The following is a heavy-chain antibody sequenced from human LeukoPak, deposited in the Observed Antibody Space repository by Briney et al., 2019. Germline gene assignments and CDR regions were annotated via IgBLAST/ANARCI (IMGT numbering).Heavy chain of an antibody. Sequence: GGSLRLSCAGSGFAFSTYTLNWVRQAPGKGLEWVSSIISSGANTYYAHSVKGRFTISRDNAKNSLYLQMNSLRAEDTAVYYCARDRFNGAQGCAFDIWGQGTMVTASS. D-gene: IGHD2-8*01. CDR2: IISSGANT. V-gene: IGHV3-21*01. J-gene: IGHJ3*02. CDR3: ARDRFNGAQGCAFDI. CDR1: GFAFSTYT.